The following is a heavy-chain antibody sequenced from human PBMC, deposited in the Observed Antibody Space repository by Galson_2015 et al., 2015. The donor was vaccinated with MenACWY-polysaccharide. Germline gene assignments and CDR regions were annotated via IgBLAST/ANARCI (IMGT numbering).Heavy chain of an antibody. J-gene: IGHJ6*02. CDR1: GFTFSSYA. CDR3: ARAYCDRTTCYGMDV. CDR2: ISYDGSNK. Sequence: LRLSCAASGFTFSSYAMHWVRQAPGKGLEWVAVISYDGSNKYYADSVKGRFTISRDNSKNTLYLQMNSLRAEDTAVCYCARAYCDRTTCYGMDVWGQGTTVTVSS. D-gene: IGHD2-2*01. V-gene: IGHV3-30-3*01.